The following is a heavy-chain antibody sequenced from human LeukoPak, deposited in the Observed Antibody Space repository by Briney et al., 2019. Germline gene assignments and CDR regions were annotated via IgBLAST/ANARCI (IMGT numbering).Heavy chain of an antibody. Sequence: GGSLRLSCAASGFTFSSYAMHWVRQAPGKGLEWVAVISYDGSNKYYADSVKGRFTISRDNSKNTLYLQMNSLRAEDTAVYYCARDRRAAVSFDYWGQGTLVTVPS. CDR3: ARDRRAAVSFDY. J-gene: IGHJ4*02. CDR2: ISYDGSNK. CDR1: GFTFSSYA. D-gene: IGHD6-13*01. V-gene: IGHV3-30-3*01.